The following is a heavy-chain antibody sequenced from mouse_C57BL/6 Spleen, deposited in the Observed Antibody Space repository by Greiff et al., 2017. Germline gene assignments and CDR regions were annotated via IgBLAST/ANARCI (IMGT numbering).Heavy chain of an antibody. D-gene: IGHD1-1*01. CDR3: AREGGYYGSSGY. J-gene: IGHJ2*01. Sequence: QVQLQQPGAELVRPGSSVKLSCKASGYTFTSYWMHWVKQRPIQGLEWIGNIDPSDSETHYNQKFKDKATLTVDKSSSTAYMQLSSLTSEDSAVYYCAREGGYYGSSGYWGQGTTLTVSS. CDR1: GYTFTSYW. V-gene: IGHV1-52*01. CDR2: IDPSDSET.